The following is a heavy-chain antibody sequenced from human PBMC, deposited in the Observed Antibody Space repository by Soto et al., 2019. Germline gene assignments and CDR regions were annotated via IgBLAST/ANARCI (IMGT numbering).Heavy chain of an antibody. CDR2: IDPSDSYT. Sequence: GESLKISCKGSGYSFTSYWISWVRQMPGKGLEWMGRIDPSDSYTNYSPSFQGHVTISADKSISTAYLQWSSLKASGTAMYYCARHPLVAVAGTGKWFDPWGQGTLVTVSS. D-gene: IGHD6-19*01. CDR3: ARHPLVAVAGTGKWFDP. V-gene: IGHV5-10-1*01. CDR1: GYSFTSYW. J-gene: IGHJ5*02.